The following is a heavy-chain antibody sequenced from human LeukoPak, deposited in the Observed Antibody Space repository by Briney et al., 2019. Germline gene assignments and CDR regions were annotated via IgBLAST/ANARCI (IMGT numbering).Heavy chain of an antibody. Sequence: PSETLSLTCSVSGGYIITSDHYWGWIRQPPGKGLEWIGSIYYTGSTSTNPFFKSRVTVSVDTSKNQFSLNLTSVTAADTAVYYCARERYYYGGKTWFDHWGQGTLVTVSS. V-gene: IGHV4-39*07. D-gene: IGHD4-23*01. CDR1: GGYIITSDHY. CDR3: ARERYYYGGKTWFDH. CDR2: IYYTGST. J-gene: IGHJ5*02.